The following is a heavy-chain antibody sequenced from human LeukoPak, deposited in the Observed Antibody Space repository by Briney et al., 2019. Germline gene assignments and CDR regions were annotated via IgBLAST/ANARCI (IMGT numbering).Heavy chain of an antibody. Sequence: GRSLRLSCAASGFTFSTYAINWVRQAPGKGLEYVSGISGNGGSTYYANSVKGRFTISRDNSKNTLYLQMGSLRVEDMAVYYCARQAAGVVYWGQGTLVTVSS. D-gene: IGHD6-13*01. CDR2: ISGNGGST. CDR1: GFTFSTYA. J-gene: IGHJ4*02. V-gene: IGHV3-64*01. CDR3: ARQAAGVVY.